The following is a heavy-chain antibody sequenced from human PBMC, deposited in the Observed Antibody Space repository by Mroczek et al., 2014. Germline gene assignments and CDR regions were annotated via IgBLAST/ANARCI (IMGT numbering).Heavy chain of an antibody. CDR1: GGSFSGYY. CDR2: INHSGST. Sequence: QVQLQHGAAGLLKPSETLSLTCAVYGGSFSGYYWSWIRQPPGKGLEWIGEINHSGSTNYNPSLKSRVTISVDTSKNQFSLKLSSVTAADTAVYYCATKYDYNNDYWGQGTLVTVSS. D-gene: IGHD4-11*01. J-gene: IGHJ4*02. V-gene: IGHV4-34*01. CDR3: ATKYDYNNDY.